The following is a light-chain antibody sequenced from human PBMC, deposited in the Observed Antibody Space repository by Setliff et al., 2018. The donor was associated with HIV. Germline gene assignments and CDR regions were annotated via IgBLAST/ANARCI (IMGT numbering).Light chain of an antibody. CDR3: QNYNTAPLT. CDR2: AAS. Sequence: DIQMTQSPSSLSASVGDRVTITCRASQDISNYLVWYQQKPGKVPEVLIYAASTLQPGVPPRFSGSGSGTGFTLTIDTLQAEDVATYYCQNYNTAPLTFGGGTKVDIK. CDR1: QDISNY. J-gene: IGKJ4*01. V-gene: IGKV1-27*01.